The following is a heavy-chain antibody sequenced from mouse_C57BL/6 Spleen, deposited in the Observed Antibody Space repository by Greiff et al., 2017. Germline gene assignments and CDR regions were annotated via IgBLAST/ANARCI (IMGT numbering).Heavy chain of an antibody. J-gene: IGHJ3*01. CDR2: INSDGSST. CDR3: ARDDGYYVFAY. D-gene: IGHD2-3*01. Sequence: EVHLVESEGGLVQPGSSMKLSCTASGFTFSDYYMAWVRQVPEKGLEWVANINSDGSSTYYLDSLKSRFIISRDNAKNILYLQMSSLKSEDTATYYCARDDGYYVFAYWGQGTLVTVSA. V-gene: IGHV5-16*01. CDR1: GFTFSDYY.